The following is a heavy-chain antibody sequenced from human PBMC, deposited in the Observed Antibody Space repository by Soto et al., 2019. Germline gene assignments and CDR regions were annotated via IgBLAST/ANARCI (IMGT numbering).Heavy chain of an antibody. CDR2: IYYSGST. CDR1: GGSISSYY. V-gene: IGHV4-59*08. D-gene: IGHD4-17*01. CDR3: ARRYGGTRDY. Sequence: QVQLQESGPGLVKPSETLSLTYTVSGGSISSYYWSWIRQPPGKGLEWIGYIYYSGSTNYNPSLKSRVTISVDTSKNQFSLKLSSVTAADTAVYYCARRYGGTRDYWGQGTLVTVSS. J-gene: IGHJ4*02.